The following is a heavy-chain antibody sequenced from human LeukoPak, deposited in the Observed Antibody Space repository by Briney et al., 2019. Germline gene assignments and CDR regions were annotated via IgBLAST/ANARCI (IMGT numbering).Heavy chain of an antibody. V-gene: IGHV1-18*01. J-gene: IGHJ4*02. CDR3: ARDGTSTDDY. Sequence: ASVKVSCKASGYTFSNFGINWVRQAPGQGLEWIAWISGNNGNPNYGQKFQGRSTVATDSSTSTAYMELRNLRSDDTAVYYCARDGTSTDDYWGQGTLVTVSS. D-gene: IGHD2-2*01. CDR2: ISGNNGNP. CDR1: GYTFSNFG.